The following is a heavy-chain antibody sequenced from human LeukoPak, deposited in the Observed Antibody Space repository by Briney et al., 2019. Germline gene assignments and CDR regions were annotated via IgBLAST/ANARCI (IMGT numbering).Heavy chain of an antibody. D-gene: IGHD3-3*01. Sequence: PGGSLRPSCAASGFTFSSYSMDWVRQAPGKGLEWVSYISSSSSTIYYADSVKGRFTISRDNAKNSLYLQMNSLRAEDTAVYYCARDMVGYDFWSGYSYYFDYWGQGTLVTVSS. CDR3: ARDMVGYDFWSGYSYYFDY. CDR2: ISSSSSTI. CDR1: GFTFSSYS. J-gene: IGHJ4*02. V-gene: IGHV3-48*04.